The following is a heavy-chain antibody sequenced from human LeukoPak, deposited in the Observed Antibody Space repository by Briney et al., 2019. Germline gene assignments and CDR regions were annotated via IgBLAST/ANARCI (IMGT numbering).Heavy chain of an antibody. CDR2: IYYSGST. CDR3: ARHHSSTRFDAFDI. D-gene: IGHD2-2*01. V-gene: IGHV4-59*08. Sequence: SETLSLTCTVSGGSICSYYWSWIRQPPGKGLEWIGYIYYSGSTNYNPSLKSRVTISVDTSKNQFSLKLSSVTAADTAVYYCARHHSSTRFDAFDIWGQGTMVTVSS. CDR1: GGSICSYY. J-gene: IGHJ3*02.